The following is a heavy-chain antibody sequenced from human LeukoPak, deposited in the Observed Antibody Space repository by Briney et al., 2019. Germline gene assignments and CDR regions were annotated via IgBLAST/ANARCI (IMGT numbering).Heavy chain of an antibody. CDR3: ARGILVGATGYSFDY. V-gene: IGHV4-61*01. J-gene: IGHJ4*02. Sequence: SETLSLTCTVSGGSVSSGRNYWSWIRQPPGKGLEWIGNIYDSGSTNYNPSLKSRVTISVDTSKNQFSLKLSSVTAADTAVCYCARGILVGATGYSFDYWGQGTLVTVSA. CDR1: GGSVSSGRNY. D-gene: IGHD1-26*01. CDR2: IYDSGST.